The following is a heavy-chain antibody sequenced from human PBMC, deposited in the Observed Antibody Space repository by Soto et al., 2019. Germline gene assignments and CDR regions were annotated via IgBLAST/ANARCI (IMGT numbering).Heavy chain of an antibody. CDR1: GYTFTSYS. J-gene: IGHJ5*02. Sequence: QVQLVQSGAEVKKPGASVKVSCKTSGYTFTSYSITWVRQAPGQGLEWMGRISAYNANTHYAQNLQGRVTMTTDTSTSTAYMELRCLRSDDTAVYYCARIQYTWFDPWGQGTLVTVSS. V-gene: IGHV1-18*04. CDR2: ISAYNANT. CDR3: ARIQYTWFDP.